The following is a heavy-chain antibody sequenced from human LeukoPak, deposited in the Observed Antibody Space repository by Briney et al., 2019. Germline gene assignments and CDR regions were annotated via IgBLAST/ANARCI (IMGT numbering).Heavy chain of an antibody. CDR1: GYTFTSYA. Sequence: ASVKVSCKASGYTFTSYAMHWVRQAPGQRLEWMGWINAGNGNTKYSQKFQGRVTITRDTSASTAYMELSSLRSEDTAVYYCAREVLANGDYFDYWGQGTLVTVSS. J-gene: IGHJ4*02. CDR2: INAGNGNT. D-gene: IGHD4-17*01. V-gene: IGHV1-3*01. CDR3: AREVLANGDYFDY.